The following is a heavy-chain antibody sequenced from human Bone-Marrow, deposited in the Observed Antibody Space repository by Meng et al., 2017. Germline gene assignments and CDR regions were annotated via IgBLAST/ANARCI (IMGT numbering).Heavy chain of an antibody. CDR1: GGSICTSGYC. CDR2: IYYSGST. Sequence: HVERLEPAAGLGKPSRPRCLPSTTFGGSICTSGYCCSWIRQRPGKGLEWIGYIYYSGSTYNNPSLKSLVTISVDKSKNQFPLKLSSVTAAATAVYYCARVGRGEAYFDLWGRGTLVTVSS. V-gene: IGHV4-31*01. D-gene: IGHD5-24*01. CDR3: ARVGRGEAYFDL. J-gene: IGHJ2*01.